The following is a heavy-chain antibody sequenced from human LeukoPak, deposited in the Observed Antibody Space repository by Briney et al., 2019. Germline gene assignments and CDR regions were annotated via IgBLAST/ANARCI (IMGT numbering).Heavy chain of an antibody. CDR1: GGTFSSYT. Sequence: SVKVSCKASGGTFSSYTISWVRQAPGQGLEWMGRIIPILGIANYAQKFQGRVTITADKSTSTDYMELSSLRSEDTAVYYCARGEERITIFGVVTKYFQHWGQGTLVTVSS. D-gene: IGHD3-3*01. CDR2: IIPILGIA. CDR3: ARGEERITIFGVVTKYFQH. J-gene: IGHJ1*01. V-gene: IGHV1-69*02.